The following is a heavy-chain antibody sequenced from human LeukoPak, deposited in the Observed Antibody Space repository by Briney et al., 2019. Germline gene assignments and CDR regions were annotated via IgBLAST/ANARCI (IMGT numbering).Heavy chain of an antibody. Sequence: GGSLRLSCAASGFTVSSNYMSWVRQAPGKGLEWVSVIYSGGSTYYADSVKGRFTISRDNSKNTLYLQMNGLRAEDTAVYYCARMAAAGKNPPSSFDYWGQGTLVTVSS. J-gene: IGHJ4*02. CDR1: GFTVSSNY. CDR3: ARMAAAGKNPPSSFDY. V-gene: IGHV3-53*01. CDR2: IYSGGST. D-gene: IGHD6-13*01.